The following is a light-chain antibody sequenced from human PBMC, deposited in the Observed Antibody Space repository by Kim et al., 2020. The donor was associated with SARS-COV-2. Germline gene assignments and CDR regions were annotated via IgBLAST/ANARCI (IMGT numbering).Light chain of an antibody. J-gene: IGKJ4*01. CDR2: GAS. CDR1: QSVSRSY. V-gene: IGKV3-20*01. CDR3: QQYHYSAPLT. Sequence: PGERAALSCRASQSVSRSYLAWYQQKPGQAPRLLIYGASTTATGIPDRFSGSGSGTDFTLTITRLEPEDFAVYYCQQYHYSAPLTFGGGTKVDIK.